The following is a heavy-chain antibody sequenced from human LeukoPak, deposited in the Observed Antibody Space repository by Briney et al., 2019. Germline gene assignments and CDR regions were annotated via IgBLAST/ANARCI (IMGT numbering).Heavy chain of an antibody. CDR1: GFIFDTHD. Sequence: GGSLRLSCGASGFIFDTHDMHWVRQAPGKGLEWVAFIRSDGYHTYYADSVKGRFTITRDNSKNTLYLQMNSLRLEDMAVYYCAKPSGSGVDYWGRGTRITVSS. D-gene: IGHD1-26*01. V-gene: IGHV3-30*02. CDR2: IRSDGYHT. CDR3: AKPSGSGVDY. J-gene: IGHJ4*02.